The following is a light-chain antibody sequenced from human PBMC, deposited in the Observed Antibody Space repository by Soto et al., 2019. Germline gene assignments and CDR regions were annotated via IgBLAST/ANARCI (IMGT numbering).Light chain of an antibody. J-gene: IGLJ1*01. V-gene: IGLV2-23*01. Sequence: QSALTQPASVSASPGQSITIPCTGTSSDVGSYNLVSWFQQHPGKVPKLLIYEGTKRPSGLSDRFSGSKSGNTASLTIPEVQAVDEADYYCYSYAGENLYVFGTGTKVTVL. CDR2: EGT. CDR1: SSDVGSYNL. CDR3: YSYAGENLYV.